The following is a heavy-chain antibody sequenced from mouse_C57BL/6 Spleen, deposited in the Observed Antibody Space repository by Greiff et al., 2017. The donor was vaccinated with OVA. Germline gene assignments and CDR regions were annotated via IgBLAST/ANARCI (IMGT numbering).Heavy chain of an antibody. Sequence: EVKLMESGGGLVKPGGSLKLSCAASGFTFSSYAMSWVRQTPEKRLEWVATISDGGSYTYYPDNVKGRFTISRDNAKNNLYLQMSHLKSEDTAMYYCARGGSNYAHYYAMDYWGQGTSVTVSS. CDR3: ARGGSNYAHYYAMDY. V-gene: IGHV5-4*03. CDR1: GFTFSSYA. CDR2: ISDGGSYT. J-gene: IGHJ4*01. D-gene: IGHD2-5*01.